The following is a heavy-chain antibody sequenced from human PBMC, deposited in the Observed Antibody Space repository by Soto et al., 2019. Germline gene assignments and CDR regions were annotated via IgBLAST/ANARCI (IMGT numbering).Heavy chain of an antibody. Sequence: SETLSLTCTVSGGSISGYYWSWIRQPPGKGLEWIGYMYKTGSTVYNPSFKSRVTISVDTSKNQFSLKLSSVTAADTAVYYCALRSMAVVPEYWGQGTLVTVSS. V-gene: IGHV4-59*01. J-gene: IGHJ4*02. CDR3: ALRSMAVVPEY. CDR1: GGSISGYY. CDR2: MYKTGST. D-gene: IGHD3-22*01.